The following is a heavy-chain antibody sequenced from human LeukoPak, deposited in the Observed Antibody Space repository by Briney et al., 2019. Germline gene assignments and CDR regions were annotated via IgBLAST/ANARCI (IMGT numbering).Heavy chain of an antibody. CDR2: IYYSGST. CDR1: GGSISRYY. D-gene: IGHD3-9*01. Sequence: PSETLSLTCTVSGGSISRYYWRWIRQPPGKGLEWIGYIYYSGSTNYHPTLKSRVTISVDPSKNQFSLKLSSVAAADTAVYYCARHVGQLRYFGESNWFDPWGQGTLVTVSS. J-gene: IGHJ5*02. V-gene: IGHV4-59*08. CDR3: ARHVGQLRYFGESNWFDP.